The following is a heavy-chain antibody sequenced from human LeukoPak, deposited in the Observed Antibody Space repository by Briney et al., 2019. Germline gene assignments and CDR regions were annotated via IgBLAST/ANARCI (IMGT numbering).Heavy chain of an antibody. D-gene: IGHD6-19*01. CDR1: GFTFSSYA. Sequence: GGSLRLSCAASGFTFSSYAMSWVRQAPGKGLEWVSAISGSGGSTYYADSVKGRFTISRDNSKNTLYLQMNSLRAEDTAVYYCEKGLSGYSSGWYDLDYWGQGTLVTVSS. J-gene: IGHJ4*02. V-gene: IGHV3-23*01. CDR2: ISGSGGST. CDR3: EKGLSGYSSGWYDLDY.